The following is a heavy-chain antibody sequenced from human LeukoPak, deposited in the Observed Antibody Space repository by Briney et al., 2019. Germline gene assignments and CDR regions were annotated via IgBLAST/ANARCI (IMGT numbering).Heavy chain of an antibody. J-gene: IGHJ5*02. V-gene: IGHV3-21*01. Sequence: PGGSLRLSCAAPGFTFSAYSMSWVRQAPGKGLEWVSLISGSSSSIYYTNSVKGRFSISRDNAKNSLYLQMNSLRAEDTAVYYCTRVAVAGTKDYNWFDPWGQGTLVTVSS. CDR2: ISGSSSSI. CDR3: TRVAVAGTKDYNWFDP. D-gene: IGHD6-19*01. CDR1: GFTFSAYS.